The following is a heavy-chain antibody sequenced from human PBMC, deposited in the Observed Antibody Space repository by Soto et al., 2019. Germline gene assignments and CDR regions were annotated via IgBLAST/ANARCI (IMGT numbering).Heavy chain of an antibody. V-gene: IGHV1-69*13. CDR2: ITPLFHKT. J-gene: IGHJ6*02. CDR3: ARRAATYGMDV. CDR1: GDNLRRCE. Sequence: VKVSCGAWGDNLRRCECFWVLQAPGPGLDWLGVITPLFHKTSVAQRFQGRLTLTADASTRALYMELSSLTSEDTAVYYCARRAATYGMDVWGQGNKV. D-gene: IGHD1-26*01.